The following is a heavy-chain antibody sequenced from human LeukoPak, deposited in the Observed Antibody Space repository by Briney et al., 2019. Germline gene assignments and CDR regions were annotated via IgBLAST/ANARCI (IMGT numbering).Heavy chain of an antibody. D-gene: IGHD5-12*01. CDR2: ISYDGSNE. J-gene: IGHJ4*02. V-gene: IGHV3-30*18. Sequence: GGSLRLSCAASGFTFSSYGMHWVRQAPGKGLEWVAVISYDGSNEYYADSVKGRFTISRDNSKNTLYLQMNSLRAEDTAMYYCAKVFAGMESGYDCGDFDYWGQGTLVTVPS. CDR1: GFTFSSYG. CDR3: AKVFAGMESGYDCGDFDY.